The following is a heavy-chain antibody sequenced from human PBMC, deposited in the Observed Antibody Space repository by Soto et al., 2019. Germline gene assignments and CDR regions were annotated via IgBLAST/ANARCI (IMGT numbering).Heavy chain of an antibody. CDR2: IYHSGST. V-gene: IGHV4-30-2*01. Sequence: SETLSLTCGVSGGSISSGGYSWSWIRQPPGKGLEWIGYIYHSGSTYYNPSLKSRVTISVDRSKNQFSLKLSSVTAADTAVYYCAAGGGLPRYYWGQGTLVTSPQ. CDR3: AAGGGLPRYY. D-gene: IGHD5-12*01. CDR1: GGSISSGGYS. J-gene: IGHJ4*02.